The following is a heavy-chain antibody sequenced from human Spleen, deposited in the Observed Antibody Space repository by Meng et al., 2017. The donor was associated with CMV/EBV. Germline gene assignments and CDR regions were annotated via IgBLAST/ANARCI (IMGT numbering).Heavy chain of an antibody. CDR3: AKDPREHFRGGYYLALNYFDY. CDR1: GFTFSNYV. V-gene: IGHV3-23*01. J-gene: IGHJ4*02. D-gene: IGHD3-3*02. CDR2: ISGSGGRT. Sequence: GGSLRLSCAASGFTFSNYVMNWVRQAPGKGLEWVAAISGSGGRTYFAYSVKGRFAISRDNSKNTLFLHMNRLRPEDTAVYYCAKDPREHFRGGYYLALNYFDYWGQGTLVTVSS.